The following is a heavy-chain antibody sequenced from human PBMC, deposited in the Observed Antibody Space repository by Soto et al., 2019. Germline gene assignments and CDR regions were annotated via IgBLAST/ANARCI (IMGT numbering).Heavy chain of an antibody. CDR2: IYTSGST. V-gene: IGHV4-4*07. Sequence: PSETLSLTCTVSGGSISSYYWSWIRQPAGKGLEWIGRIYTSGSTNYNPSLKSRVTMSVDTSKNQFSLKLSSVTAADTAVYYCAGEPRGGDYVWGSYRPLYAFDIWGQGTMVTVSS. J-gene: IGHJ3*02. CDR1: GGSISSYY. CDR3: AGEPRGGDYVWGSYRPLYAFDI. D-gene: IGHD3-16*02.